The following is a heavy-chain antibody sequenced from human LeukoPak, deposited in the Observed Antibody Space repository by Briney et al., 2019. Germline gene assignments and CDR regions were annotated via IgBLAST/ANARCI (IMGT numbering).Heavy chain of an antibody. CDR3: ASLLRHYDILTGYFEPSDY. J-gene: IGHJ4*02. D-gene: IGHD3-9*01. CDR1: GGSISSYY. CDR2: IYYSGST. Sequence: SETLSLTCTVSGGSISSYYWSWIRQPPGKGLEWIGYIYYSGSTNYNPSLKSRVTISVDTSKNQFSLKLSSATAADTAVYYCASLLRHYDILTGYFEPSDYWGQGTLVTVSS. V-gene: IGHV4-59*12.